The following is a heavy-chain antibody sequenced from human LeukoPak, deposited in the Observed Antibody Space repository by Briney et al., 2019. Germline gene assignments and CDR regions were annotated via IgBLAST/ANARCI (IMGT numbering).Heavy chain of an antibody. CDR1: GYTFCGYY. CDR3: ARDDYSIASRTFDI. J-gene: IGHJ3*02. V-gene: IGHV1-2*02. D-gene: IGHD3-3*02. CDR2: INPNSGGT. Sequence: GASVKVSCKSSGYTFCGYYMHWVRQAPGQGLEWMGWINPNSGGTNYAQKFQGRVTMTGDTSISTAYMELSRLTSDDTAVYYCARDDYSIASRTFDIWGQGTRVTVSS.